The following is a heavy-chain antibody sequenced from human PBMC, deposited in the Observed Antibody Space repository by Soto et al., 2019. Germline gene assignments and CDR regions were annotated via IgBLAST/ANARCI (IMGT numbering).Heavy chain of an antibody. D-gene: IGHD3-3*01. J-gene: IGHJ6*02. V-gene: IGHV3-48*02. CDR1: GFTFSSYS. CDR3: ARGEIFGVVIPYGMDV. CDR2: ISSSSSTI. Sequence: GGSLRLSCAASGFTFSSYSMNWVRQAPGKGLEWVSYISSSSSTIYYADSVKGRFTISRDNAKNSLYLQMNSLRDEDTAVYYCARGEIFGVVIPYGMDVWGQGTTVTVSS.